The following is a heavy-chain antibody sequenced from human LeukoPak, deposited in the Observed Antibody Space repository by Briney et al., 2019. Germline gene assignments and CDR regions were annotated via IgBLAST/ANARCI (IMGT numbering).Heavy chain of an antibody. Sequence: PGGSLRLSCAASGFTFDDYAMHWVRQAPGKGLEWVSGLNWNSGGIVYADSVKGRFTISRDNAKNSLYLQMNSLRAEDTAVYYCARDHGELRGYWGQGTLVTVSS. CDR2: LNWNSGGI. J-gene: IGHJ4*02. V-gene: IGHV3-9*01. CDR1: GFTFDDYA. CDR3: ARDHGELRGY. D-gene: IGHD1-26*01.